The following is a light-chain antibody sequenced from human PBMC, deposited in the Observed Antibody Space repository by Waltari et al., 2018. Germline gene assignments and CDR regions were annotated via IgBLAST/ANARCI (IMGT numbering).Light chain of an antibody. CDR2: WAS. CDR1: QSLLFISNNKNH. Sequence: DIVMTQSPDCLAVPLGERATINCKSNQSLLFISNNKNHFAWYQQKKGQPPKLLIYWASTRESGVPDRFSGSGSGTDFTLTITSLQTEDVAVYYCQQYYRSPSLTFGGGTKVEIK. V-gene: IGKV4-1*01. J-gene: IGKJ4*01. CDR3: QQYYRSPSLT.